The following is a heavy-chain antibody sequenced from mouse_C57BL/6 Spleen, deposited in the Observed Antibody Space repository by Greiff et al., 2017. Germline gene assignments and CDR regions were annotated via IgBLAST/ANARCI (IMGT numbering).Heavy chain of an antibody. J-gene: IGHJ3*01. CDR1: GFTFSDYG. V-gene: IGHV5-17*01. CDR3: LLWWLLQDAY. D-gene: IGHD2-3*01. Sequence: EVMLVESGGGLVKPGGSLTLSCAASGFTFSDYGMHWVRQAPEKGLEWVAYLGRGSSTIYYADTVQGRFTLSRDNAKNTLFLQMTRLRSEDTAIPRGLLWWLLQDAYWGQGTLVTVSA. CDR2: LGRGSSTI.